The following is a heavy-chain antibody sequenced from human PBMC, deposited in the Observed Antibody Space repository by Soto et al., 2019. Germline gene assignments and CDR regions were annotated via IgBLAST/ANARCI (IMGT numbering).Heavy chain of an antibody. CDR2: IIPFFKAA. CDR3: ARDVPLNYYDGTFSYYAMDV. CDR1: GGTFSSYA. V-gene: IGHV1-69*13. J-gene: IGHJ6*02. D-gene: IGHD3-16*01. Sequence: ASVKVSCKASGGTFSSYAISWVRQAPGQGLEWMGGIIPFFKAANYAQKFQGRVTITADDSTSTAYMDLYSLRSEDTAVYYCARDVPLNYYDGTFSYYAMDVWGQGTTVTVSS.